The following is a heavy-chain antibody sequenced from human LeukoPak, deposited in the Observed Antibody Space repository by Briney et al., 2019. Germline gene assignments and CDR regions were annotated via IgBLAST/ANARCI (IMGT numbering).Heavy chain of an antibody. CDR3: ARRQWELGDDAFDL. V-gene: IGHV4-59*08. Sequence: PSETLSLTCTVSGGSMSSYYWSWIRQPPGKGLEWIGLIYYSGNTNYNPSLKSRVTMSVDTSKNQFSLKLSSVTAADTAVYYCARRQWELGDDAFDLWGQGTMVTVSA. CDR2: IYYSGNT. D-gene: IGHD7-27*01. J-gene: IGHJ3*01. CDR1: GGSMSSYY.